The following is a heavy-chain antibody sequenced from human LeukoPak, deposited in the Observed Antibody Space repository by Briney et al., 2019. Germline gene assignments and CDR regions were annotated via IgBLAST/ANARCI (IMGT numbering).Heavy chain of an antibody. CDR2: INHSGST. J-gene: IGHJ3*02. CDR1: GGSFSGYY. V-gene: IGHV4-34*01. Sequence: PSETLSLTCAVYGGSFSGYYWSWIRQPPGNGLEWIGEINHSGSTNYNPSLKSRVTISVDTSKNQFSLKLSSVTAADTAVYYCARGWMEIRAFDIWGQGTMVTVSS. CDR3: ARGWMEIRAFDI. D-gene: IGHD2-2*03.